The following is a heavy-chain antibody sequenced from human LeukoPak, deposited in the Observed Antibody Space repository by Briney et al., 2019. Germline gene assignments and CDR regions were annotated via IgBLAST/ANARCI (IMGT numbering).Heavy chain of an antibody. V-gene: IGHV1-8*03. Sequence: ASVKVSCKXSGYTFTSYDINWVRQATGQGLEWMGRMNPNSGNTGYAQKFQGRVTITRNTSISTAYMELSSLRSEDTAVYYCARVDIVVVPAAIPYYYYYMDVWGKGTTVTVSS. CDR2: MNPNSGNT. CDR1: GYTFTSYD. D-gene: IGHD2-2*01. CDR3: ARVDIVVVPAAIPYYYYYMDV. J-gene: IGHJ6*03.